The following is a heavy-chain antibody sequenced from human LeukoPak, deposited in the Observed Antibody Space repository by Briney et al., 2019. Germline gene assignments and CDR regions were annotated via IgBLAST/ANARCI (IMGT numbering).Heavy chain of an antibody. Sequence: SETLSLTCAVYGGSFSGYYWTWIRQSPGKGLEWIGEINHSGRNNYNPSLKSRVTISVDTSKNQFSLKLNSVTAADTALYYCARQYVVVIRDAIVGTPSDDDGGAGHAFDIWGQGTMVTVSS. V-gene: IGHV4-34*01. D-gene: IGHD2-2*01. CDR1: GGSFSGYY. CDR3: ARQYVVVIRDAIVGTPSDDDGGAGHAFDI. CDR2: INHSGRN. J-gene: IGHJ3*02.